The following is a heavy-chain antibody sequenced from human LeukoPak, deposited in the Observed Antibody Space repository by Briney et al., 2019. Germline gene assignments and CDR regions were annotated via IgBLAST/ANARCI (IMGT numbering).Heavy chain of an antibody. CDR1: GGTFSSYA. V-gene: IGHV1-2*02. CDR3: ARDSYYYDSSDYYYGWFDP. J-gene: IGHJ5*02. CDR2: INPNSGGT. D-gene: IGHD3-22*01. Sequence: ASVKVSCKASGGTFSSYAISWVRQAPGQGLEWMGWINPNSGGTNYAQKFQGRVTMTRDTSISTAYMELSRLRSDDTAVYYCARDSYYYDSSDYYYGWFDPWGQGTLVTVSS.